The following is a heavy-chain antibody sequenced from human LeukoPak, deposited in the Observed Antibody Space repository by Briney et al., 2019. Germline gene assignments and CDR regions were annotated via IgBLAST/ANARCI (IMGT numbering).Heavy chain of an antibody. CDR3: ARSGVVAPPAPVRFDP. CDR1: GFTFSSFW. D-gene: IGHD2-15*01. J-gene: IGHJ5*02. Sequence: GGSLRLSCAASGFTFSSFWMSWVRQAPGKGLEWVANIEEDGSDKNYVDSVKGRFTISRDNAKNSLYLELNSLRAEDTAVYHCARSGVVAPPAPVRFDPWGQGTLVTVSS. CDR2: IEEDGSDK. V-gene: IGHV3-7*01.